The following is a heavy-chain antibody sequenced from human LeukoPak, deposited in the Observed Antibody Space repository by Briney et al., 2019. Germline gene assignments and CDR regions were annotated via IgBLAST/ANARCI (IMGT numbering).Heavy chain of an antibody. Sequence: PGGSLRLACADSGFTFSSYAMHWVSQAPGKGLERVSVISYDGSNKYYADSVKGRFTISRDNSKNTLYLQMNSLRAEDTAIYYCAREAIGAAGYFDYWSQGTLVTVSS. V-gene: IGHV3-30-3*01. CDR1: GFTFSSYA. D-gene: IGHD6-13*01. J-gene: IGHJ4*02. CDR3: AREAIGAAGYFDY. CDR2: ISYDGSNK.